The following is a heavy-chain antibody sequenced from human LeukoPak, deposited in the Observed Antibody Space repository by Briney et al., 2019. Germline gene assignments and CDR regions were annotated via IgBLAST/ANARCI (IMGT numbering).Heavy chain of an antibody. V-gene: IGHV4-59*01. D-gene: IGHD5/OR15-5a*01. CDR3: GREVSPSDHYYYYGVDV. CDR1: GGSITSNY. Sequence: PSETLSLTCIVSGGSITSNYWSWIRQPPGKGLEWIGYGYYNGRANYNPSLKSRVTISVDTSKNQFSLNLSSVTAADTAVYYCGREVSPSDHYYYYGVDVWGRGTTVTVSS. J-gene: IGHJ6*02. CDR2: GYYNGRA.